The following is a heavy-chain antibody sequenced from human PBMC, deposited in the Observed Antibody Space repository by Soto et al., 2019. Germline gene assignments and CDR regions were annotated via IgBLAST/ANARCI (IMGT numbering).Heavy chain of an antibody. V-gene: IGHV1-2*04. D-gene: IGHD2-2*01. CDR2: INPNSGGT. J-gene: IGHJ6*02. CDR3: ARDRVVVVPAAMLGRDGPGRNYYYYGMDV. Sequence: GASVKVSCKASGYTFTGYYMHWVRQAPGQGLEWMGWINPNSGGTNYAQKFQGWVTMTRDTSISTAYMELSRLRSDDTAVYYCARDRVVVVPAAMLGRDGPGRNYYYYGMDVWGQGTTVTVSS. CDR1: GYTFTGYY.